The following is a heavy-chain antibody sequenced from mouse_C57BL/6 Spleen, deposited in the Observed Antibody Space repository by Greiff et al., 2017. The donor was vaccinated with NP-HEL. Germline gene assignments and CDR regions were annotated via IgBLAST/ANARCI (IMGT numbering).Heavy chain of an antibody. CDR2: IWGVGST. CDR3: ASRATVAPFAY. Sequence: VKLMESGPGLVAPSQSLSITCTVSGFSLTSYGVDWVRQSPGKGLEWLGVIWGVGSTNYNSALKSRLSISKDNSKSQVFLKMNSLQTDDTAMYYCASRATVAPFAYWGQGTLVTVSA. CDR1: GFSLTSYG. V-gene: IGHV2-6*01. J-gene: IGHJ3*01. D-gene: IGHD1-1*01.